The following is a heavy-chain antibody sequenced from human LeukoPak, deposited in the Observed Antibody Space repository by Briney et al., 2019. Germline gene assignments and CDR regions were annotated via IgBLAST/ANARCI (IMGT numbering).Heavy chain of an antibody. CDR2: IYYRRTT. D-gene: IGHD6-6*01. V-gene: IGHV4-38-2*02. Sequence: SETLSLTCTVSGYSITSGYDWGWIRQPPGKGLEWIASIYYRRTTYYNPSLKSRVTISINTSTNQFSLRLSSMTAADTAVYYCATPREYSSSFDAFDIWGQGTMVTVSS. CDR3: ATPREYSSSFDAFDI. J-gene: IGHJ3*02. CDR1: GYSITSGYD.